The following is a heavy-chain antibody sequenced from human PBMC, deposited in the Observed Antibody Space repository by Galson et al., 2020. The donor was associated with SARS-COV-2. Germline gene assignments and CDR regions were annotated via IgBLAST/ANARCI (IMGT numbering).Heavy chain of an antibody. J-gene: IGHJ2*01. CDR2: IYQGGTT. D-gene: IGHD3-22*01. CDR3: ARPSSSGYYSTWYFDL. Sequence: SETLSLTCAVSGLSISSDFYWGWIRQSPGEGLEWIGNIYQGGTTYYSPSLKSRVTISIDKSKNQFSLKMTCVTAADTAVYYCARPSSSGYYSTWYFDLWGRGTLVTVSS. CDR1: GLSISSDFY. V-gene: IGHV4-38-2*01.